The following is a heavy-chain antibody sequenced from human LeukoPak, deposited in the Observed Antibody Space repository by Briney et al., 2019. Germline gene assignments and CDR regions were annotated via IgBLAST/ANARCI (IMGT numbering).Heavy chain of an antibody. V-gene: IGHV3-23*01. CDR1: GFTFNIYD. D-gene: IGHD3-22*01. CDR3: AKSLAAEAYYYDNSGFLN. Sequence: PGGSLRLSCAASGFTFNIYDMTWVRQAPGKGLEWVSTISGSGSNTYHADSVKGRFTISRDNSKNTLYLQMNSLRAEDTAVYYCAKSLAAEAYYYDNSGFLNWGQGILVTVSS. CDR2: ISGSGSNT. J-gene: IGHJ4*02.